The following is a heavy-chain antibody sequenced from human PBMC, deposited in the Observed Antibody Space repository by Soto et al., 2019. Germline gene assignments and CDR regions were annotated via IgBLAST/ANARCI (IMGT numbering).Heavy chain of an antibody. CDR1: GYNFDDYA. Sequence: VQVVESGGDLVQAGRSLRLSCATSGYNFDDYALTWVRQAPGRGLEWVSFIRSKPAGGTAEYAASVKGRFTFSRDNAKRTLYLQMNNLRPADTALYFCVRSSGSQPRAGWFDPWGQGTLVTVS. V-gene: IGHV3-49*04. CDR2: IRSKPAGGTA. D-gene: IGHD1-26*01. CDR3: VRSSGSQPRAGWFDP. J-gene: IGHJ5*02.